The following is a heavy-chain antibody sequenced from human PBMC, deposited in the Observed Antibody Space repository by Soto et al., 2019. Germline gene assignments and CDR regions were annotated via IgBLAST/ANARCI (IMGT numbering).Heavy chain of an antibody. CDR3: AKEMIASTLADFFDY. Sequence: EVQLLESGGGLIQPGGSLRLSCEASGFTFSNYGMTWVRLAPGRGLEWVSTISGSGGRTFYADPVKGRFTISRDNSNDTMYLQMNSLRAEDTAVYYCAKEMIASTLADFFDYWGQGTLVTVSS. CDR1: GFTFSNYG. D-gene: IGHD2-21*01. V-gene: IGHV3-23*01. CDR2: ISGSGGRT. J-gene: IGHJ4*02.